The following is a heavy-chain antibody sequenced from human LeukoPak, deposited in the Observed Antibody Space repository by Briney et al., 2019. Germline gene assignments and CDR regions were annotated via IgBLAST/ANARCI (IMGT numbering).Heavy chain of an antibody. Sequence: GGSLRLSCAASGFTFSSYWMSWVRQAPGKGLEWVANIKQDGSEKYYVDSVKGRFTIPRDNAKNSLYLQMNSLRAEDTAVYYCARDLAAAGRPFDYWGQGTLVTVSS. CDR2: IKQDGSEK. V-gene: IGHV3-7*01. J-gene: IGHJ4*02. CDR1: GFTFSSYW. CDR3: ARDLAAAGRPFDY. D-gene: IGHD6-13*01.